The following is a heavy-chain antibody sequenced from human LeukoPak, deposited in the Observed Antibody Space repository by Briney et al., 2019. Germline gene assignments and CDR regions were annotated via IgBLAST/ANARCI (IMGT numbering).Heavy chain of an antibody. Sequence: PSETLSLTCSVSGVSITSSYWTWVRQPPGKGLECIGDISNAGSTNYNPSLKSRVTISVDTAKNQLPVNLTSVTDADTAVYYCARDKPLGLCSAGRCYPYYFDSWGQGIQVTVSS. D-gene: IGHD2-15*01. CDR2: ISNAGST. J-gene: IGHJ4*02. CDR3: ARDKPLGLCSAGRCYPYYFDS. V-gene: IGHV4-59*01. CDR1: GVSITSSY.